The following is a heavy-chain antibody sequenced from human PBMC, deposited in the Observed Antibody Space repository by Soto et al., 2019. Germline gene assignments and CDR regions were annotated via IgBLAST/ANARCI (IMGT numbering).Heavy chain of an antibody. D-gene: IGHD3-10*01. CDR2: MWFDGKHQ. Sequence: GGSLRLSCAASGFTFSTYGMHWVRQAPGKGLEWVAVMWFDGKHQYYADSVKGRFTISRDNAKNSLYLQMNSLRAEDTAVYYCAREGITMVRGAVYYYYGMDVWGQGTTVTVSS. CDR1: GFTFSTYG. CDR3: AREGITMVRGAVYYYYGMDV. V-gene: IGHV3-33*01. J-gene: IGHJ6*02.